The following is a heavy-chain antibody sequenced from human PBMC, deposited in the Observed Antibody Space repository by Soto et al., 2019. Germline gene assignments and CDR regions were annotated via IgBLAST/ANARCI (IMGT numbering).Heavy chain of an antibody. CDR3: ARDLWAYCGGDCYSNDAFDI. CDR1: GYTFTSYY. CDR2: INPSGGST. J-gene: IGHJ3*02. Sequence: QVQLVQSGAEVKKPGASVKVSCKASGYTFTSYYMHWVRQAPGQGLEWMGIINPSGGSTSYAQKFQGRVTMTRDTSTSTVYMELSSLRSEDTAVYYCARDLWAYCGGDCYSNDAFDIWGQGTMVTVSS. V-gene: IGHV1-46*03. D-gene: IGHD2-21*01.